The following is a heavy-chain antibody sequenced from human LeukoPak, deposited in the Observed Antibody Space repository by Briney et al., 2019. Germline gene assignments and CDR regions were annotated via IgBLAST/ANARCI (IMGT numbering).Heavy chain of an antibody. Sequence: PSETLSLTCTVCGGSISSGSYYCSWIRHPPGKGLEGSGYIDYSGSTNYNHSLKSRVTISVDMSKNQFSLKLSSVTAADTAVYYCARTTEGGYTYDYFYYYYMDVWGKGTTVTISS. CDR2: IDYSGST. J-gene: IGHJ6*03. CDR3: ARTTEGGYTYDYFYYYYMDV. V-gene: IGHV4-61*01. D-gene: IGHD5-18*01. CDR1: GGSISSGSYY.